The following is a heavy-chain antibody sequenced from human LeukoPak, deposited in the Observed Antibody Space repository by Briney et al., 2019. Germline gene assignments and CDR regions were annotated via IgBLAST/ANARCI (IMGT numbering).Heavy chain of an antibody. D-gene: IGHD1-7*01. CDR1: GGTFSSYA. Sequence: SVKVSCKASGGTFSSYAISWVRQAPGQGLEWMGGIIPIFGTANYAQKFQGRVTITTDESTSTAYMELSSLRSEDTAVYYCVPEGEIFTGTSDYWGQGTLVTVSS. J-gene: IGHJ4*02. V-gene: IGHV1-69*05. CDR2: IIPIFGTA. CDR3: VPEGEIFTGTSDY.